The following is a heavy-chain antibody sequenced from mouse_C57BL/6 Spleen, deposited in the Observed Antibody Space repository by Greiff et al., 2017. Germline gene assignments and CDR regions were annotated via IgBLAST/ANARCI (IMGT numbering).Heavy chain of an antibody. CDR2: IFPGSGNT. CDR3: ERCSNYDWFAY. CDR1: GYTFTGYW. J-gene: IGHJ3*01. Sequence: VMLEESGAELMKPGASVKLSCKATGYTFTGYWIEWVKQRPGHGLEWIGEIFPGSGNTNYNEKFKGKATFTADTSSNTAYLQLSSLTAEDSAIYYGERCSNYDWFAYWGQGTLVTVSA. V-gene: IGHV1-9*01. D-gene: IGHD2-5*01.